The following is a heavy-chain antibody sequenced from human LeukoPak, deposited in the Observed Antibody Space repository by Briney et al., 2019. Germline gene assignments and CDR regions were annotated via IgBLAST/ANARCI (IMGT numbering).Heavy chain of an antibody. Sequence: GGSQRLSCAASGFTFTSYAMSWVRQAPGKGLEWVSGISGSGGRTIYADSVKGRFTISRDNSKNTLYLQMHSLRAEDTAVYYCAKDSFDWSIGYFDLWGRGTLVTVSS. J-gene: IGHJ2*01. D-gene: IGHD2-21*01. CDR1: GFTFTSYA. V-gene: IGHV3-23*01. CDR3: AKDSFDWSIGYFDL. CDR2: ISGSGGRT.